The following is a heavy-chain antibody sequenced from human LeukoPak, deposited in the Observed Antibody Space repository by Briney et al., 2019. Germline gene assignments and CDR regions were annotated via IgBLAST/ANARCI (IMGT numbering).Heavy chain of an antibody. Sequence: GGSLRLSCAASGFTFSSYWMHWVRQAPGKGLVWVSRINSDGSSTSYADSVKGRFTISRDNAKNTLYLQMNSLRAEDTAVYYCAIYAPGYCSGGSCYDAFDIWGQGTMVTVSS. D-gene: IGHD2-15*01. CDR1: GFTFSSYW. CDR2: INSDGSST. CDR3: AIYAPGYCSGGSCYDAFDI. J-gene: IGHJ3*02. V-gene: IGHV3-74*01.